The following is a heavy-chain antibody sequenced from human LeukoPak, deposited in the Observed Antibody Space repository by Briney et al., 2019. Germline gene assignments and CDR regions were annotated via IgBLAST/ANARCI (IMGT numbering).Heavy chain of an antibody. CDR3: AREDYDFWSGYSVNWFDP. CDR1: GGTFSSYA. V-gene: IGHV1-69*05. CDR2: IIPIFGTA. J-gene: IGHJ5*02. D-gene: IGHD3-3*01. Sequence: SVKVSCKASGGTFSSYAFSWVRQAPGRELEWMGRIIPIFGTANYARKFQGSVTINTDEYTCTAYMELSSMRSEDTAVYYCAREDYDFWSGYSVNWFDPWGQGTLVTVSS.